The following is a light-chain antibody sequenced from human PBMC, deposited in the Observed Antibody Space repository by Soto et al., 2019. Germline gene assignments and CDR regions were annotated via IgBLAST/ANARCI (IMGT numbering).Light chain of an antibody. CDR2: WAS. CDR1: QTVFHTSYNKDF. J-gene: IGKJ2*01. V-gene: IGKV4-1*01. CDR3: QQYYSSVT. Sequence: DIVMTQSPDSLSVSLGERATINCKSSQTVFHTSYNKDFLAWYQQKAGQPPKLLFYWASTRESGVPARFSGGGSGTDFSLTISRLKPEDVAVYYCQQYYSSVTFGQGTKLEIK.